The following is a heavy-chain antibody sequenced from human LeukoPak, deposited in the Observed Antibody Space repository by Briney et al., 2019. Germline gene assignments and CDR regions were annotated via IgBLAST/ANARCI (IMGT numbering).Heavy chain of an antibody. V-gene: IGHV4-30-4*01. Sequence: SETLPLTCTVSGGSISSGDYYWSWIRQPPGKGLEWIGYIYYSGSTYYNPSLKSRVTISVDTSKNQFSLKLSSVTAADTAVYYCARGEFGRFDPWGQGTLVTVSS. CDR2: IYYSGST. J-gene: IGHJ5*02. CDR1: GGSISSGDYY. CDR3: ARGEFGRFDP. D-gene: IGHD3-10*01.